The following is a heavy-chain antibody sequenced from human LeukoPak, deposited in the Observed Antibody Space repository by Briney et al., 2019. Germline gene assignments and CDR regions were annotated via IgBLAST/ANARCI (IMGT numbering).Heavy chain of an antibody. CDR1: GYTFTSYA. D-gene: IGHD3-3*01. J-gene: IGHJ4*02. V-gene: IGHV1-3*01. CDR2: INAGNGNT. Sequence: GASVKVSCKASGYTFTSYAMHWVRQAPGQRLEWMGWINAGNGNTKYSQKFQGRVTITRDTSASTAYMELSILRSEDTAVYYCARALKGYYDFWSGYYPNYYFDYWGQGTLVTVSS. CDR3: ARALKGYYDFWSGYYPNYYFDY.